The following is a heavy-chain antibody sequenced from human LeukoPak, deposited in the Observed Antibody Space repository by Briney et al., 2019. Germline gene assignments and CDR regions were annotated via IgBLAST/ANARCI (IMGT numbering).Heavy chain of an antibody. J-gene: IGHJ6*03. V-gene: IGHV4-34*01. CDR2: INHSGST. D-gene: IGHD6-6*01. Sequence: PSETLSLTCAVYVGSFSGYYWTWIRQPPGKGLEWIGEINHSGSTNYNPSLKSRVTISVDTSKNQFSLKLSSVTAADSAVSYCARRAEYSSPFYYYYYMDVWGKGTTVTVSS. CDR3: ARRAEYSSPFYYYYYMDV. CDR1: VGSFSGYY.